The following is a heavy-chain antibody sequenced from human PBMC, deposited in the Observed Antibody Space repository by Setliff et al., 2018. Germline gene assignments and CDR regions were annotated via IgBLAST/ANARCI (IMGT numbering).Heavy chain of an antibody. Sequence: ASVKVSCKASGYTLTNYYMHWVRQAPGQGLEWMGCISPYNGNTNYAQKFQDRVTMTTDTSTATVYMELKNLRSDDTAVYYCARSSGPKDMVVVPATNLFDYWGQGTLVTVSS. CDR3: ARSSGPKDMVVVPATNLFDY. CDR2: ISPYNGNT. D-gene: IGHD2-2*01. V-gene: IGHV1-18*04. CDR1: GYTLTNYY. J-gene: IGHJ4*02.